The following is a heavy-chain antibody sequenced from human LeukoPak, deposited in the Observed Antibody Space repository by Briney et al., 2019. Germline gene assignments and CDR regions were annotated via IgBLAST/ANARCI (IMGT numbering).Heavy chain of an antibody. CDR3: AKRSSGTSGYFDS. Sequence: PGGSLRLSCADSGFTFRGYSMSWGRQAPGKGLEWVSAITYSGEYTDYADSVKGRFTISRDNSKNTLYLQMSSLRADDTAVYFCAKRSSGTSGYFDSWGQGTLVTVSS. CDR1: GFTFRGYS. V-gene: IGHV3-23*01. J-gene: IGHJ4*02. D-gene: IGHD6-25*01. CDR2: ITYSGEYT.